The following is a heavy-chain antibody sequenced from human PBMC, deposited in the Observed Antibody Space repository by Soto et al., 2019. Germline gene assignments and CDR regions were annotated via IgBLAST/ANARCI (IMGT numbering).Heavy chain of an antibody. CDR2: MDQDGSET. CDR3: VCGGNFFIY. CDR1: GFTFSTYW. Sequence: EVQLVESGGGLVQPGGSLRLSCAASGFTFSTYWMTWVRQPPGKGLEWVANMDQDGSETYYVDSVRGRFTGSRDNAKNSLYLQRNSLRVEDTAVYYCVCGGNFFIYWGQGTLVTVSP. J-gene: IGHJ4*02. D-gene: IGHD3-16*01. V-gene: IGHV3-7*01.